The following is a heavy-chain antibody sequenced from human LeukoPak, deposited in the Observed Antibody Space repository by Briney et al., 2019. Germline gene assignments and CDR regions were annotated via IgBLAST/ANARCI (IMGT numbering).Heavy chain of an antibody. J-gene: IGHJ5*02. D-gene: IGHD2-2*01. V-gene: IGHV4-59*01. CDR3: ARIVVVPAALWDWFDP. Sequence: PSETLSLTCTVSGGSISSYYWSWVRQPPGKGLKWIGYIYYSGSTNYNPSLKSRVTISVDTSKNQFSLKLSSVTAADTAVYYCARIVVVPAALWDWFDPWGQGTLVTVSS. CDR1: GGSISSYY. CDR2: IYYSGST.